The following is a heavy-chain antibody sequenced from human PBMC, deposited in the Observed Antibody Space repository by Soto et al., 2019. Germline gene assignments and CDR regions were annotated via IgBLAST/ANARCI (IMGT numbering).Heavy chain of an antibody. CDR3: AKEGGLSGSYYISSSYYFDY. J-gene: IGHJ4*02. V-gene: IGHV3-30*18. D-gene: IGHD1-26*01. CDR2: ISYDGSKT. Sequence: QVQLVESGGGVVQPGRSLRLSCVASGFTFSSYGMHWVRQAPGKGLEWVAIISYDGSKTYYADSVKGRFTISRDNSKNTRYRQMNSLRAEATSVYYCAKEGGLSGSYYISSSYYFDYWGQGTLVTVSS. CDR1: GFTFSSYG.